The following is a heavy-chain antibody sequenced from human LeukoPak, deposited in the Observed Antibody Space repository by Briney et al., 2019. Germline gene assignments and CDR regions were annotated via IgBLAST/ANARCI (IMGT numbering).Heavy chain of an antibody. CDR3: AREKGTMVRGVISHYYGMDV. J-gene: IGHJ6*02. V-gene: IGHV3-66*01. CDR2: IYSGGST. Sequence: RGSLRLSCAASGFTVSSNYMSWVRQAPGKGLEWVSVIYSGGSTYYADSVKDRFTISRDNSKNTLYLQMNSLRAEDTAVYYCAREKGTMVRGVISHYYGMDVWGQGTTVTVSS. CDR1: GFTVSSNY. D-gene: IGHD3-10*01.